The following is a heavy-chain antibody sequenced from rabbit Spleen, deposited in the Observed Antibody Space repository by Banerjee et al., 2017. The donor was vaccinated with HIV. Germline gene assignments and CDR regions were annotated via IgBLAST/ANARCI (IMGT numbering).Heavy chain of an antibody. CDR3: PRTYRGYTGTLDS. J-gene: IGHJ6*02. V-gene: IGHV1S40*01. D-gene: IGHD7-1*01. CDR2: IYTGSSGFT. Sequence: QSLEESGGDLVKPGASLTLTCTASGFDFGSQYYMCWVRQAPGKGPEWVACIYTGSSGFTYFASWAKGRFTISKTSSTTVTLQMTSLTAADTATYFCPRTYRGYTGTLDSWGPGTLVTVS. CDR1: GFDFGSQYY.